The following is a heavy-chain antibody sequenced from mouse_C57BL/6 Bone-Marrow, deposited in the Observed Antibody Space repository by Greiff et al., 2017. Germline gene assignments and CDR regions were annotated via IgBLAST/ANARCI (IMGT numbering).Heavy chain of an antibody. CDR3: ARAYYTRYAMDY. J-gene: IGHJ4*01. CDR2: ISDGGSYT. D-gene: IGHD2-12*01. V-gene: IGHV5-4*03. Sequence: EVKVVESGGGLVKPGGSLKLSCAASGFTFSSYAMSWVRQTPEKRLEWVATISDGGSYTYYPDNVKGRFTISRDNAKNNLYLQMSHLKSEDTAMYYGARAYYTRYAMDYWGQGTSVTVSS. CDR1: GFTFSSYA.